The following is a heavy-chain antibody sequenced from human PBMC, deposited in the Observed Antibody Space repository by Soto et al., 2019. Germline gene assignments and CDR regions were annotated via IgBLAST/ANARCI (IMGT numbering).Heavy chain of an antibody. J-gene: IGHJ5*02. CDR2: MNHRGTT. D-gene: IGHD6-6*01. CDR1: GGSFSDSY. Sequence: SETLSLTCSFYGGSFSDSYWRWIRQPPGKGLEWIGEMNHRGTTKHNVSPKSRVTVSADTSMNQVSLKLGSVAAADTAVYYCARGSSPALLDPWGQGTLVTVSS. V-gene: IGHV4-34*01. CDR3: ARGSSPALLDP.